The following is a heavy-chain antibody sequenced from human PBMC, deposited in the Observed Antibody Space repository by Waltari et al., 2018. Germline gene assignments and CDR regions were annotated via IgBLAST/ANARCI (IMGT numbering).Heavy chain of an antibody. CDR1: GFTFSNYW. V-gene: IGHV3-74*01. CDR2: IGPNGNGA. CDR3: ATETGPQWFDP. J-gene: IGHJ5*02. Sequence: EVQVVESGGGLVHPGGSLRLSCAASGFTFSNYWMHWVRQAPGKGLVWISGIGPNGNGAICGDSGKGRFVVSRANATNTLVLEMNSLRAEDTAVYYCATETGPQWFDPGGRGTLVTVSS. D-gene: IGHD1-1*01.